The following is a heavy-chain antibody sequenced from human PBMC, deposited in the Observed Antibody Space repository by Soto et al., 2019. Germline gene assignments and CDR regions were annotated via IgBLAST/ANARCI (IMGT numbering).Heavy chain of an antibody. CDR1: GYTFTSYG. D-gene: IGHD5-18*01. CDR2: ISAYNGNT. J-gene: IGHJ4*02. V-gene: IGHV1-18*01. Sequence: QVQLVQSGAEVKKPGASVKVSCKASGYTFTSYGISWVRQAPGQGLEWMGWISAYNGNTNYAQKLQGRFTMTTDPSAGTADIELRKLRSDDTDVYYCAGVEVSGKYSCGYEYDVYWVQGTLVTVSS. CDR3: AGVEVSGKYSCGYEYDVY.